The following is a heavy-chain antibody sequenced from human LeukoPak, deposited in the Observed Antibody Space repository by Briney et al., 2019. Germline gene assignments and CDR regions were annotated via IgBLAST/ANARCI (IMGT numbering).Heavy chain of an antibody. CDR3: AKPLRPTTSYFDY. Sequence: GGSLRLSCAASGFTFNTHTMSWVRQAPGKGLEWVSAICGGSDCTYYADSVKGRFTISRDNSKNTVFLQMSSLRAEDTAVYFCAKPLRPTTSYFDYWGQGTLVTVSS. CDR2: ICGGSDCT. V-gene: IGHV3-23*01. CDR1: GFTFNTHT. J-gene: IGHJ4*02. D-gene: IGHD1-26*01.